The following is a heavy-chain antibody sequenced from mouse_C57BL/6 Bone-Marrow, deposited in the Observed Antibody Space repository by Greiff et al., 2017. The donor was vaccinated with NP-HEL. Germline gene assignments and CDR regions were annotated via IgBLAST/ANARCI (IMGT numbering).Heavy chain of an antibody. CDR2: IYPRSGNT. Sequence: VKLQESGAELARPGASVKLSCKASGYTFTSYGISWVKQRTGQGLEWIGEIYPRSGNTYYNEKFKGKATLTADKSSSTAYMELRSLTSEDSAVYFCARATMITTGFAYWGQGTLVTVSA. J-gene: IGHJ3*01. CDR3: ARATMITTGFAY. V-gene: IGHV1-81*01. CDR1: GYTFTSYG. D-gene: IGHD2-4*01.